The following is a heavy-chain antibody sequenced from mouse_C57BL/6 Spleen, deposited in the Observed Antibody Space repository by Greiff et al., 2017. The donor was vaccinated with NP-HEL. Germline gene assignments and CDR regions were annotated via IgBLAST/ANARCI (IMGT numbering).Heavy chain of an antibody. Sequence: QVQLQQPGAELVKPGASVKMSCKASGYTFTSYWITWVKQRPGQGLEWIGDIYPGSGSTNYNEKFKSKATLTVDTSSSTAYMQLSSLTSEDSAVYYCARITTVVATKWHFDVWGTGTTVTVSS. CDR3: ARITTVVATKWHFDV. V-gene: IGHV1-55*01. CDR1: GYTFTSYW. J-gene: IGHJ1*03. CDR2: IYPGSGST. D-gene: IGHD1-1*01.